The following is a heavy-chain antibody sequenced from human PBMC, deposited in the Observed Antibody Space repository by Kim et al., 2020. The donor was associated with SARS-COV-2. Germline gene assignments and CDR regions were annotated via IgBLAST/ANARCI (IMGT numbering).Heavy chain of an antibody. Sequence: GGSLRLSCAASGFTFSSYSMNWVRQAPGKGLEWVSSISSSSSYIYYADSVKGRFTISRDNAKNSLYLQMNSLRAEDTAVYYCASSSGSYGGGYGMDVWGQGTTVTVSS. D-gene: IGHD1-26*01. J-gene: IGHJ6*02. CDR3: ASSSGSYGGGYGMDV. V-gene: IGHV3-21*01. CDR1: GFTFSSYS. CDR2: ISSSSSYI.